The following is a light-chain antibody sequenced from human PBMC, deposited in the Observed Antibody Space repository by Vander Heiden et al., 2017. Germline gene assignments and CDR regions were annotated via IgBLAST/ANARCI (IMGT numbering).Light chain of an antibody. CDR1: SSNVGGYNY. CDR3: TSYTSTSPRI. V-gene: IGLV2-14*03. J-gene: IGLJ1*01. Sequence: QSALTQPASVAGSPGQSITISCTGTSSNVGGYNYVSWYQHRPGRAPKLVIFDVSSRPSGVSARIAGSKSGSTASLTISGLQLEDEADYYCTSYTSTSPRIFGTGTKVSVL. CDR2: DVS.